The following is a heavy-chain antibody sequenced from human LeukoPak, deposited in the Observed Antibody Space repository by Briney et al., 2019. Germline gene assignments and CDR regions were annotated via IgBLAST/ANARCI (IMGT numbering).Heavy chain of an antibody. CDR2: IIPIFGIA. D-gene: IGHD3-16*01. CDR1: GGTFSSYA. CDR3: ASGLPGGARHFDY. Sequence: SGRVSCKASGGTFSSYAISWVRQAPGQGLEWMGRIIPIFGIANYAQKFQGRVTITADKSTSTAYMELSSLRSEDTAVYYCASGLPGGARHFDYWGQGTLVIVSS. J-gene: IGHJ4*02. V-gene: IGHV1-69*04.